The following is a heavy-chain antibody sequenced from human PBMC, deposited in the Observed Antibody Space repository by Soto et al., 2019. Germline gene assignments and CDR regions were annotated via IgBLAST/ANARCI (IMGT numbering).Heavy chain of an antibody. CDR3: AKDRGPYCSGGICYPPSWFDP. V-gene: IGHV3-23*01. Sequence: PGGSLRLSCVGSGFTFGNYAMSWVRQAPGKGLEWVSSITGIDGRTYYADSVKGRFTISRDNPKNTLYLQMNNLRAEDTAMFYCAKDRGPYCSGGICYPPSWFDPWGQGTHVTVSS. CDR1: GFTFGNYA. CDR2: ITGIDGRT. D-gene: IGHD2-15*01. J-gene: IGHJ5*02.